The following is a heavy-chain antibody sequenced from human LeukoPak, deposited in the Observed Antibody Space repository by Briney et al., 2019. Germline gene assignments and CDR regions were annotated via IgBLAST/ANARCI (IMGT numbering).Heavy chain of an antibody. CDR3: AKAAVYSKRWTPFDD. V-gene: IGHV3-33*06. CDR1: GFTFSRYG. Sequence: GGSLRLSCSASGFTFSRYGMHWLRQGPGKGREWVGVIWHEGSKTLYADSVQGRFTISRDNPQTTVYFQINSLRPQDTAVYYSAKAAVYSKRWTPFDDWGRGTLLTASS. D-gene: IGHD1-26*01. J-gene: IGHJ4*02. CDR2: IWHEGSKT.